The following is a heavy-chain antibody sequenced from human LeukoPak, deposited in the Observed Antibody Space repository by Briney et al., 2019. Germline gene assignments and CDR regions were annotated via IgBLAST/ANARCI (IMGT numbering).Heavy chain of an antibody. J-gene: IGHJ4*02. V-gene: IGHV3-7*03. CDR2: IKQDGNEK. CDR3: ARDAFFWAFDY. CDR1: GFTFSSYW. D-gene: IGHD3-3*01. Sequence: GGSLRLSCAASGFTFSSYWMSWVRQAPGKGLEWVANIKQDGNEKYYVDSVKGRFTISRDNAKNSLYLQMNSLRAEDTAIYYCARDAFFWAFDYWGQGTLVTVSS.